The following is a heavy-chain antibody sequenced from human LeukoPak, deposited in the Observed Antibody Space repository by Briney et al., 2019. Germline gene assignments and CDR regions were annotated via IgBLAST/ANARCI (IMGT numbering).Heavy chain of an antibody. CDR1: GFIFSNYG. CDR3: ARDDFAGDSSGYLYY. Sequence: GGSLRLSCAASGFIFSNYGMRWVRQAPGKGLEWVGDIWLDGSNQYHADAVQGRFTISRDNTKKTLYLQMSSLRAADTARYYFARDDFAGDSSGYLYYWGEGALVTVSS. CDR2: IWLDGSNQ. V-gene: IGHV3-33*01. D-gene: IGHD3-22*01. J-gene: IGHJ4*02.